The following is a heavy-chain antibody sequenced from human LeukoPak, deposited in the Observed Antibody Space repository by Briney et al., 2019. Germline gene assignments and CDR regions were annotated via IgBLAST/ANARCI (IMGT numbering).Heavy chain of an antibody. J-gene: IGHJ4*02. CDR1: GHTFSDSY. CDR2: INPQTGGT. CDR3: ARGIFRGDGDFNY. V-gene: IGHV1-2*02. D-gene: IGHD2-21*02. Sequence: ASVKVSCKTSGHTFSDSYVHWVRQAPGQGPEWMGWINPQTGGTDYAQKFQDRVTLTTDTSTNTVYMDLTRLRYDDTAIYFCARGIFRGDGDFNYWGQGTLVTVTS.